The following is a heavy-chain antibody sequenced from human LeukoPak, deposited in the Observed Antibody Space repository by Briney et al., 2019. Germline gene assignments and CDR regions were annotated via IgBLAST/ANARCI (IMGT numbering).Heavy chain of an antibody. CDR3: ARDSSGYIDAFDI. CDR1: GYIFIDHY. Sequence: ASVKVSCKASGYIFIDHYMHWVRQAPGQGLEWMGWINPDSGATNYAQKFQGGVTMTRDTSISTAYMELRSLRSDDTAVYYCARDSSGYIDAFDIWGQGTMVTVSS. CDR2: INPDSGAT. V-gene: IGHV1-2*02. D-gene: IGHD3-22*01. J-gene: IGHJ3*02.